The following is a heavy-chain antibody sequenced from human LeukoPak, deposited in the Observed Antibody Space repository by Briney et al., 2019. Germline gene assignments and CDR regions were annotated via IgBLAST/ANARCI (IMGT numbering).Heavy chain of an antibody. D-gene: IGHD3-10*01. V-gene: IGHV4-4*02. Sequence: SGTLSLTCAVSGGSISSSNWWSWVRQPPGKGLEWIGEIYHSGSTNYNPSLKSRVTISVDKSKNQFSLKLSSVTAADTAVYYCARGSRYYGSGSYRPFDYWGQGTLVTVSS. CDR3: ARGSRYYGSGSYRPFDY. J-gene: IGHJ4*02. CDR2: IYHSGST. CDR1: GGSISSSNW.